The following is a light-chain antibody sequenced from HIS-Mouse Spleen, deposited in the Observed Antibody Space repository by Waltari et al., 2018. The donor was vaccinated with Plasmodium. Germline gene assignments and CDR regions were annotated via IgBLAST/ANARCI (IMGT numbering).Light chain of an antibody. CDR3: MQGTHWPPRVT. CDR2: KVS. V-gene: IGKV2-30*01. J-gene: IGKJ4*01. CDR1: QSLVYSDGNTY. Sequence: DVVMTQSPLSLPVTLGQPASIPCRSSQSLVYSDGNTYLNWLQQRPGQSPRRLIYKVSNRDSGVPDRLSGSGSGTDFTLKISRVEAEDVGVYYCMQGTHWPPRVTFGGGTKVEIK.